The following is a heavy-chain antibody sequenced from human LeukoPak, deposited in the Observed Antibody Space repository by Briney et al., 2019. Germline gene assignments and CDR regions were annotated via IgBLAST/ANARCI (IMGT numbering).Heavy chain of an antibody. CDR1: GYTFNNYD. D-gene: IGHD6-19*01. J-gene: IGHJ4*02. Sequence: VASVKVSCKASGYTFNNYDMHWVRQAPGQGLEWMGIINPNDDSTSYAQKFQGRVTMTRDTSTSTVYMELSSLRSEDTAVYYCARLIEVAGPFDYWGQGTLVTVSS. CDR3: ARLIEVAGPFDY. CDR2: INPNDDST. V-gene: IGHV1-46*02.